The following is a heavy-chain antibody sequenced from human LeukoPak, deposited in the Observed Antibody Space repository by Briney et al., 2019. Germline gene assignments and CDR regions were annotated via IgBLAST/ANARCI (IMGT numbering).Heavy chain of an antibody. CDR3: ARLKQLWRPFDY. V-gene: IGHV4-38-2*02. D-gene: IGHD5-18*01. CDR1: HNAISRGYY. J-gene: IGHJ4*02. CDR2: FYNSGRA. Sequence: SETLSLTCSVSHNAISRGYYWGWIRQPPGKRLEWIGSFYNSGRAFYNPSLKSRVTISVDTSKNQFSLKLSSVTAADTAVYYCARLKQLWRPFDYWGQGTLVTVSS.